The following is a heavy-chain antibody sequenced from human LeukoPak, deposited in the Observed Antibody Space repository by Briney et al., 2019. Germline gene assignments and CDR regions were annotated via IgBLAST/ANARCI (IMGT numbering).Heavy chain of an antibody. CDR2: TSGNGGST. CDR3: VKGRCCSTSCSANPFDI. J-gene: IGHJ3*02. V-gene: IGHV3-64D*06. Sequence: VGSLRVSPSAPEFTFRDDTIHLGGQGLGKGLKYGSATSGNGGSTYYADSVKGIFTMSRDNSKNTLYLQMSSLRAEDTAVYHCVKGRCCSTSCSANPFDIWGQGTMVTVSS. CDR1: EFTFRDDT. D-gene: IGHD2-2*01.